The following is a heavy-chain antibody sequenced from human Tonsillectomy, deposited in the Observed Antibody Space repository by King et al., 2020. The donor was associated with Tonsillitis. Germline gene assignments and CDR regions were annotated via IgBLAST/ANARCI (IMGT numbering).Heavy chain of an antibody. J-gene: IGHJ4*02. V-gene: IGHV4-39*01. CDR2: IFYSGSP. Sequence: LQLQESGPGLVKPSETLSLTCTVSGGSISSSNYYWGWIRQPPGKGLEWIGSIFYSGSPYYNPSLKSRVTISVDTSKNQFYLKRSCVTAADTAVYYCGGHARGWDYWGQGTLVTVSS. CDR1: GGSISSSNYY. CDR3: GGHARGWDY. D-gene: IGHD6-19*01.